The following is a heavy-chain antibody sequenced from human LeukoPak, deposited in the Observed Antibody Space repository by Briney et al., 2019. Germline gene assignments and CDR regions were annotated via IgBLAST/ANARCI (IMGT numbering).Heavy chain of an antibody. Sequence: GGSLRLSCTASGFTFSGYGMHWVRQAPGKGLEWVAVISYDGSNKNYADSVKGRFTSSRDNAKNSLYLQMNSLRAEDTAVYYCARGWGYAALPDLWGRGTLVTVSS. CDR2: ISYDGSNK. J-gene: IGHJ2*01. CDR3: ARGWGYAALPDL. D-gene: IGHD5-12*01. V-gene: IGHV3-30*03. CDR1: GFTFSGYG.